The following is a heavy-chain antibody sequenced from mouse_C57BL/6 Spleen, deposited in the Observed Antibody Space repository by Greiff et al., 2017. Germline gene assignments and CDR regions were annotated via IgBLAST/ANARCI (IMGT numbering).Heavy chain of an antibody. CDR3: ASPITTGKRYFDV. D-gene: IGHD1-1*01. CDR1: GYTFTSYD. Sequence: VQLVESGPELVKPGASVKLSCKASGYTFTSYDINWVKQRPGQGLEWIGWIYPRDGSTKYNEKFKGKATLTVDTSSSTAYMELHSLTSEDSAVYFCASPITTGKRYFDVWGTGTTVTVSS. V-gene: IGHV1-85*01. J-gene: IGHJ1*03. CDR2: IYPRDGST.